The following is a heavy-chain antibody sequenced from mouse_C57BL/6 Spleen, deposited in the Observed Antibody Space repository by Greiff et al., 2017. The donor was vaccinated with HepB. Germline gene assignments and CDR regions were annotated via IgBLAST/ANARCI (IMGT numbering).Heavy chain of an antibody. V-gene: IGHV1-78*01. CDR1: GYTFTDHT. J-gene: IGHJ2*01. CDR2: IYPRDGST. D-gene: IGHD1-1*01. Sequence: QVHVKQSDAELVKPGASVKISCKVSGYTFTDHTIHWMKQRPEQGLEWIGYIYPRDGSTKYNEKFKGKATLTADKSSSTAYMQLNSLTSEDSAVYFCERSPPYYYGSSYVDYWGQGTTLTVSS. CDR3: ERSPPYYYGSSYVDY.